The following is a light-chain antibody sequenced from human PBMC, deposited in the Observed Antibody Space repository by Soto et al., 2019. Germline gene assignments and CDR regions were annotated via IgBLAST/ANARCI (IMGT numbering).Light chain of an antibody. Sequence: EIVLTQSAANLSLYPGEGANLXCRASQSLSSYFDWYQQKPGQAHRLVIYGASTRAADIPARFSGSGSGTDLNLAISGLQSEDFAVYYCQQYSNWWTFGQGTRWIS. CDR3: QQYSNWWT. V-gene: IGKV3-15*01. CDR1: QSLSSY. J-gene: IGKJ1*01. CDR2: GAS.